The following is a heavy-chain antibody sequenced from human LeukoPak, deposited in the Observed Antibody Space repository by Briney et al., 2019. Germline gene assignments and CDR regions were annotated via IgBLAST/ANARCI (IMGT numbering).Heavy chain of an antibody. V-gene: IGHV3-23*01. D-gene: IGHD2-2*01. CDR3: ATAPHIVVVPAARRTSGY. Sequence: SGGSLRLSCAPSGFTFSSYAMSWVRQAPGKGLEWVSAIIGRGGSTYYADSVKGRFTISRDNSKNTLYLQMNSLRAEDTAVYYCATAPHIVVVPAARRTSGYWGQGTLVTVSS. J-gene: IGHJ4*02. CDR2: IIGRGGST. CDR1: GFTFSSYA.